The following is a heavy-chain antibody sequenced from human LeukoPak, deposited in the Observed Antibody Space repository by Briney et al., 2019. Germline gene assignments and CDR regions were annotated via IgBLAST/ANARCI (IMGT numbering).Heavy chain of an antibody. D-gene: IGHD6-13*01. CDR1: GFTFSSYW. Sequence: PGGSLRLSRAASGFTFSSYWMHWVRQAPGKGLVWVSRINSDGSSTSYADSVKGRFTISRDNAKNTLYLQMNSLRAEDTALYYCARAPGIAATGNWFDPWGQGTLVTVSS. CDR3: ARAPGIAATGNWFDP. CDR2: INSDGSST. J-gene: IGHJ5*02. V-gene: IGHV3-74*01.